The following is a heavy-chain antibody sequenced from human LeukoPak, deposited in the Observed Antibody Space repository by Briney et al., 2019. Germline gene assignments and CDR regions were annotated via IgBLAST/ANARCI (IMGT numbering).Heavy chain of an antibody. CDR2: INPSGGST. D-gene: IGHD3-22*01. J-gene: IGHJ5*02. Sequence: GASVKVSCKASGYTFTSYHMHWVRQAPGQGLEWMGIINPSGGSTRYAQKFQGRVTITADKSTSTAYMELSSLRSEDTAVYYCARQVPSESYDSSGYYGDNNNWFDPWGQGTLVTVSS. V-gene: IGHV1-46*01. CDR1: GYTFTSYH. CDR3: ARQVPSESYDSSGYYGDNNNWFDP.